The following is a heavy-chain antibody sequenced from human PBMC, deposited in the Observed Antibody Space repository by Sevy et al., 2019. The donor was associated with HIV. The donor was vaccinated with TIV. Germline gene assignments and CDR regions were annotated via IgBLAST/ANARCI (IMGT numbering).Heavy chain of an antibody. V-gene: IGHV3-30-3*01. J-gene: IGHJ3*02. CDR3: ATPMSPLTMIDAFDI. CDR2: ISYDGSNK. Sequence: GGSLRLSCAASGFTFSSYAMHWVRQAPGKGLEWVAVISYDGSNKYYADSVKGRFTISRDNSKNTLYLQMNSLRAEDTAVYYRATPMSPLTMIDAFDIWGQGTMVTVSS. CDR1: GFTFSSYA. D-gene: IGHD3-22*01.